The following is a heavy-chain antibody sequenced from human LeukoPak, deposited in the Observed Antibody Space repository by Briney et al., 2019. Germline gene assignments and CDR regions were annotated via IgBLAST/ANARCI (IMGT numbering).Heavy chain of an antibody. D-gene: IGHD3-10*01. Sequence: SETLSLTCAVYGGSFSGYYWSWIRQPPGKGLEWIGEINHRGSTNYNPSLKSRVTISVDTSKNQFSLKLSSVTAADTAVYYCARGRVATMVREPNWFDPWGQGTLVTVSS. V-gene: IGHV4-34*01. CDR3: ARGRVATMVREPNWFDP. CDR2: INHRGST. J-gene: IGHJ5*02. CDR1: GGSFSGYY.